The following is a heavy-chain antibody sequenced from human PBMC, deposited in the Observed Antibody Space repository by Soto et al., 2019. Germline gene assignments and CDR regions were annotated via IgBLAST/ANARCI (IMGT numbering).Heavy chain of an antibody. Sequence: QVQLQKSGPGLVKPSQTLSLTCTVSGGSISSGGYYWSWIRQHPGKGLEWIGYIYYSGSTYYNPSLKSRVTISVDTSKNQFSLKLSSVTAADTAVYYCARDPSSGWKYGAGGYWGQGTLVTVSS. CDR3: ARDPSSGWKYGAGGY. V-gene: IGHV4-31*03. J-gene: IGHJ4*02. D-gene: IGHD6-19*01. CDR1: GGSISSGGYY. CDR2: IYYSGST.